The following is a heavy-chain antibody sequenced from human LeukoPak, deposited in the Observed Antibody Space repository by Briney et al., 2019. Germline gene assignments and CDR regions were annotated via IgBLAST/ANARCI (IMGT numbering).Heavy chain of an antibody. V-gene: IGHV4-59*01. Sequence: PSETLSLNCTVSGGSISSYYWSWIRQLPGKGLEWIGYIYYSGSTNYNPSLKSRVTISVDTSKNQFSLKLSSVTAAGTAVYYCATVLLPSSSSPWVFDYCGQGTLVTVSS. CDR1: GGSISSYY. D-gene: IGHD6-13*01. CDR3: ATVLLPSSSSPWVFDY. CDR2: IYYSGST. J-gene: IGHJ4*02.